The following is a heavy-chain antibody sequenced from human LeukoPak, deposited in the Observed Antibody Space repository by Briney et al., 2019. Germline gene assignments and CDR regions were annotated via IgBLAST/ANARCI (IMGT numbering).Heavy chain of an antibody. CDR1: GFTFSSYA. J-gene: IGHJ4*02. V-gene: IGHV3-23*01. Sequence: PGGSLRLSCVFSGFTFSSYAMSWVRQAPGKGLEWVSSLSGSGGSTYYADSVKGRFTSSRDNSKNTLYLQMNSLRVEDTAVYYCAKDPHTGYSFAYWGQGTLVTVSS. D-gene: IGHD5-18*01. CDR3: AKDPHTGYSFAY. CDR2: LSGSGGST.